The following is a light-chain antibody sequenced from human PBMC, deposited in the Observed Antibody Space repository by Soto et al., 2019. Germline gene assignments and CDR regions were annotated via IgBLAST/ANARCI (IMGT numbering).Light chain of an antibody. CDR3: SSYSGSNNLRV. CDR2: EVS. J-gene: IGLJ1*01. CDR1: SSDIGGYYY. V-gene: IGLV2-8*01. Sequence: QSALTQPPSASGSPGQSVTISCTGTSSDIGGYYYVSWYQQHPGKAPKLLIYEVSRRPSGVPDRFSGSKSGNTASLTVSRLRAEDEADYYCSSYSGSNNLRVFGTGTKVTVL.